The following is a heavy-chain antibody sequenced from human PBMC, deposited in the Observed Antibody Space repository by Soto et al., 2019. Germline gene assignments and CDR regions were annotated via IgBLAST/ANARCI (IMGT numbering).Heavy chain of an antibody. CDR2: ISGSGDST. Sequence: EVRLLESGGGLVQPGGSLRLSCAASGFTFSVYAMSWVRQAPGKGLEWVSGISGSGDSTHYADSVKGRFTVSRDNSKSMLYLQTNSLRADDTAIYSCANALYGGFTYWGQGTLVTVSS. V-gene: IGHV3-23*01. D-gene: IGHD3-10*01. J-gene: IGHJ4*02. CDR1: GFTFSVYA. CDR3: ANALYGGFTY.